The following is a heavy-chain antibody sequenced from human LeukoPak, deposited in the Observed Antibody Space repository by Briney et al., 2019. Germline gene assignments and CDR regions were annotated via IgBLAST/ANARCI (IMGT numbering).Heavy chain of an antibody. D-gene: IGHD5-12*01. J-gene: IGHJ3*02. CDR2: IKQDGSEK. V-gene: IGHV3-7*03. CDR1: GFTFSSYW. CDR3: AKDSFSGYDPIAFDI. Sequence: PGGSLRLSCAASGFTFSSYWMSWVRQAPGKGLEWVANIKQDGSEKYYVDSVKGRFTISRDNSKNTLYLQMNSLRAEDTAVYYCAKDSFSGYDPIAFDIWGQGTMVTVSS.